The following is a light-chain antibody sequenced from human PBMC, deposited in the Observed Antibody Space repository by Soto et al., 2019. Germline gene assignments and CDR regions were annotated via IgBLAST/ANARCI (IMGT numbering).Light chain of an antibody. V-gene: IGLV1-44*01. CDR2: SNN. CDR3: AAWDDSLNGPNWV. CDR1: SSNIGSNT. Sequence: QTVVTQPPSASGTPGQRVTISCSGSSSNIGSNTVNWYQQLPGTATKLLIYSNNQRPSGVPDRFSGSKSGTSASLAISGLQSEDEADYYCAAWDDSLNGPNWVFGGGTKLTVL. J-gene: IGLJ3*02.